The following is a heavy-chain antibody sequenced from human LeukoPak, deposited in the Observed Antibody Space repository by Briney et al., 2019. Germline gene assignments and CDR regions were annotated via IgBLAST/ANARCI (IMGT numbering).Heavy chain of an antibody. D-gene: IGHD3-22*01. CDR2: ISSSSDYI. Sequence: GGSLRLSCAASGFTFSDYSMNWVRQAPGKGLEWVSSISSSSDYIYYADSVKGRFTISRDNAKNSLYLQMSSLRAEDTAVYYCARQKYYYDSSGYGAFDYWGQGTLVTVSS. J-gene: IGHJ4*02. V-gene: IGHV3-21*01. CDR1: GFTFSDYS. CDR3: ARQKYYYDSSGYGAFDY.